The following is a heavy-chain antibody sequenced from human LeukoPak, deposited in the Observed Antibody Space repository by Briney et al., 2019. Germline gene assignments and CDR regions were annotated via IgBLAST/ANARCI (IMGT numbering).Heavy chain of an antibody. D-gene: IGHD3-10*01. J-gene: IGHJ4*02. Sequence: ESGPTLVKPTQTLTLTCTFSGFSLSTSGVGVGWIRQPPGKALEWLALIYWDDDKRYSPSLQSRLTITKDTSKNQVVLTMTKMDPVDTATYYCASYGSGSYYGSGFDYWGQGTLVSVSS. V-gene: IGHV2-5*02. CDR1: GFSLSTSGVG. CDR2: IYWDDDK. CDR3: ASYGSGSYYGSGFDY.